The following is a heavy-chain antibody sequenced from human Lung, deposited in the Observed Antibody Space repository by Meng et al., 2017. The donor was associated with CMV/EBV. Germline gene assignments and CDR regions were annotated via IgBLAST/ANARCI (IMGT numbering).Heavy chain of an antibody. CDR2: ISAYNDNT. CDR3: ARDLPGGTKGTWLDL. V-gene: IGHV1-18*01. D-gene: IGHD1-14*01. CDR1: GYTFTSYG. Sequence: QVQLVQSGAEVKKPWASVKGSCKASGYTFTSYGISWVRQAPGQGLEWMGWISAYNDNTNYAQKLQGRVTMTTDTSTSTAYMELRSLRSDDTAVYYCARDLPGGTKGTWLDLWGQGTLVTVSS. J-gene: IGHJ5*02.